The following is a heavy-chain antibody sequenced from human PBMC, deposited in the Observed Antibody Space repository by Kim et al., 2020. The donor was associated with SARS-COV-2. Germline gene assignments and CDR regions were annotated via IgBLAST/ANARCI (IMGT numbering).Heavy chain of an antibody. V-gene: IGHV3-23*01. CDR2: ISGSGGST. J-gene: IGHJ6*02. CDR3: AKEWYVGRIFGVVIIRDRRPGGAALGYGMDV. CDR1: GFTFSSYA. Sequence: GGSLRLSCAASGFTFSSYAMSWVRQAPGKGLEWVSAISGSGGSTYYADSVKGRFTISRDNSKNTLYLQMNSLRAEDTAVYYCAKEWYVGRIFGVVIIRDRRPGGAALGYGMDVWGQGTTVTVSS. D-gene: IGHD3-3*01.